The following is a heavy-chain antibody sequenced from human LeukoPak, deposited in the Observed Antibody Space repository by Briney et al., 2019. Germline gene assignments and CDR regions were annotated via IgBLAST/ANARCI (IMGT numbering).Heavy chain of an antibody. J-gene: IGHJ4*02. Sequence: SGPTLVKATDTLTLTCTFSGFSLSTSGVRGGWIRQPPGKALEWLALIYWDADTRYSPSLRSRLTITKDTSKNHVVLTMTNMDPVDTATYYCAHVRWPSGHSDYWGQGTLVTVSS. V-gene: IGHV2-5*02. CDR1: GFSLSTSGVR. CDR2: IYWDADT. CDR3: AHVRWPSGHSDY. D-gene: IGHD6-19*01.